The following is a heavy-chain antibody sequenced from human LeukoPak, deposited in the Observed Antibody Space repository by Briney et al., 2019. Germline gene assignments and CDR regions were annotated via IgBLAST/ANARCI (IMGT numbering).Heavy chain of an antibody. CDR3: ARFIVVVPAAKEDWFDP. J-gene: IGHJ5*02. CDR2: IYHSGST. D-gene: IGHD2-2*01. CDR1: GYSISSGYY. Sequence: PSETLSLTCTVSGYSISSGYYWSWIRQPPGKGPEWIGYIYHSGSTYYNPSLKSRVTISVDRSKNRFSLKLSSVTAADTAVYYCARFIVVVPAAKEDWFDPWGQGTLVTVSS. V-gene: IGHV4-38-2*02.